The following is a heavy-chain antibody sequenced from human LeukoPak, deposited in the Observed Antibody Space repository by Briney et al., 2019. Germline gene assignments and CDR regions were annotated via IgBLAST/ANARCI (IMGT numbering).Heavy chain of an antibody. Sequence: GGSLRLSCAASGFTVNRNYMIWVRQAPGKGLECVSVIYSGGTTWYADSVKGRFTISRDNSKNTLYLQMNSLRAEDTAVYYCAKDLLYGDYKDYWGQGTLVTVSS. CDR1: GFTVNRNY. CDR2: IYSGGTT. J-gene: IGHJ4*02. CDR3: AKDLLYGDYKDY. V-gene: IGHV3-53*01. D-gene: IGHD4-17*01.